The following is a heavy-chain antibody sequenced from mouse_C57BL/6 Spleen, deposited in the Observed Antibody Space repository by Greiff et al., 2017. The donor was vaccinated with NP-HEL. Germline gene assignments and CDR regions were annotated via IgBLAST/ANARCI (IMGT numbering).Heavy chain of an antibody. J-gene: IGHJ3*01. CDR1: GYAFSSYW. CDR3: ARGLRRGSWFAY. Sequence: QVHVKQSGAELVKPGASVKISCKASGYAFSSYWMNWVKQRPGKGLEWIGQIYPGDGDTNYNGKFKGKATLTADKSSSTAYMQLSSLTSEDSTVYFCARGLRRGSWFAYWGQGTLVTVSA. V-gene: IGHV1-80*01. D-gene: IGHD2-2*01. CDR2: IYPGDGDT.